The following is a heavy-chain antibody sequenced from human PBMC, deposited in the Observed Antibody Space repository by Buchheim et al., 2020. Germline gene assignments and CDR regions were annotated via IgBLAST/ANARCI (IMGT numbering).Heavy chain of an antibody. D-gene: IGHD3-3*01. CDR2: ISYDGSNK. J-gene: IGHJ5*02. V-gene: IGHV3-30-3*01. CDR1: GFTFSSYA. Sequence: QVQLVESGGGVVQPGRSLRLSCAASGFTFSSYAMHWVRQAPGKGLEWVAVISYDGSNKYYADSVKGRFTISRDNSKNTLYLQMNSLRAEDTAVYYCARDSQEYYDFWGGYSRSWFDPWGQGTL. CDR3: ARDSQEYYDFWGGYSRSWFDP.